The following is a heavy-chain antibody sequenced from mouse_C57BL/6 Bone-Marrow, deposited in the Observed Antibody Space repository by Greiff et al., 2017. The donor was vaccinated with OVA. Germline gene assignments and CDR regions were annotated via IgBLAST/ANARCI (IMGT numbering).Heavy chain of an antibody. CDR2: IWSGGST. V-gene: IGHV2-2*01. J-gene: IGHJ3*01. CDR1: GFSLTSYG. CDR3: ARGYSNYVPWFAY. Sequence: QVQLQQSGPGLVQPSQSLSITCTVSGFSLTSYGVHWVRQSPGKGLEWLGVIWSGGSTDYNAAFISRLSISKDNSKSQVFFKMNSLQADDTAIYYCARGYSNYVPWFAYWGQGTLVTVSA. D-gene: IGHD2-5*01.